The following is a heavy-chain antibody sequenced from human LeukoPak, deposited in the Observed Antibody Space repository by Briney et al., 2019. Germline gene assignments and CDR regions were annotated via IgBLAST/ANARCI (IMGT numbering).Heavy chain of an antibody. CDR1: GGSFSGYY. D-gene: IGHD1-1*01. CDR2: INHSGST. J-gene: IGHJ3*02. CDR3: ARAAAGINAFDI. V-gene: IGHV4-34*01. Sequence: KPSETLSLTCAVYGGSFSGYYWSWIRQPPGKGLEWIGEINHSGSTNYNPSLKSRVTISVDTSKNQFSLKLSSVTAADTAVYYCARAAAGINAFDIWGQGTMVTVSS.